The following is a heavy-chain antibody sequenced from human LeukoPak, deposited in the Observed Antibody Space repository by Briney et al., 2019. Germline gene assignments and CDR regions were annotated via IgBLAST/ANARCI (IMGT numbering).Heavy chain of an antibody. J-gene: IGHJ4*02. CDR2: ISGSGGST. CDR1: GFTFSSYG. V-gene: IGHV3-23*01. Sequence: TGGSLRLSCAASGFTFSSYGMSWVRQAPVKGLEWVSGISGSGGSTYYADSVKGRFTISRDNSKNTLYLQMNSLRAEDTAVYYCAKGSHSSSSGISIFDYWGQGALVTVSS. D-gene: IGHD6-6*01. CDR3: AKGSHSSSSGISIFDY.